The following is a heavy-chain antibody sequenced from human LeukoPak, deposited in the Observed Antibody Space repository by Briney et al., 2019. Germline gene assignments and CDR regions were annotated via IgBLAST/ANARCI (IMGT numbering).Heavy chain of an antibody. Sequence: GGSLRLSCAASGFTFSSYAINWLRQAPGKGLEWVSAITGSGATTYYADSVRGRFTISRGNSKNTVYLQTNSLRGEDTAVYYCAKRAEDTARPFFDYWGQGTLVTVSS. CDR3: AKRAEDTARPFFDY. CDR2: ITGSGATT. V-gene: IGHV3-23*01. J-gene: IGHJ4*02. CDR1: GFTFSSYA. D-gene: IGHD5-18*01.